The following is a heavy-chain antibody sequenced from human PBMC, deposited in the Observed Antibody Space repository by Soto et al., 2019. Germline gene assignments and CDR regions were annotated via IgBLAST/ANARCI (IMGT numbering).Heavy chain of an antibody. Sequence: SETLSLTCTVSGGSISSGGYYWSWIRQHPGKGLEWIGYIYYSGSTYYNPSLKSRVTISVDTSKNQFSLKLSSVTAADTAVYYCARGFSVGRCTNGVCYFDYWGQGTLVTVSS. D-gene: IGHD2-8*01. J-gene: IGHJ4*02. CDR1: GGSISSGGYY. CDR3: ARGFSVGRCTNGVCYFDY. V-gene: IGHV4-31*03. CDR2: IYYSGST.